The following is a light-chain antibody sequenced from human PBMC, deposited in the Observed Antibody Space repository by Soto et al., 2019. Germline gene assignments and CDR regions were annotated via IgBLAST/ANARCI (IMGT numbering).Light chain of an antibody. CDR1: SSDIDYNY. V-gene: IGLV2-14*01. J-gene: IGLJ2*01. Sequence: QSALTQPASVSGSPGQSIIISCTGTSSDIDYNYVSWYQQHPGRAPKLMIYEVVNRPSGVSNRFSGSKSGYTAFLTISGLQAEDEAEYYCSAYTTSVYVVFGGGTKLTVL. CDR2: EVV. CDR3: SAYTTSVYVV.